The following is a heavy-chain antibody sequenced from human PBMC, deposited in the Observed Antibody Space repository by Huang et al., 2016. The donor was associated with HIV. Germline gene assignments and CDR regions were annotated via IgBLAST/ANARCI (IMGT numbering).Heavy chain of an antibody. Sequence: QVQLVQSGAEVKKPGSSVKLSCQSSGGGSSSYAISWVRQARGQGLEWRGGTIPVFGKTDYAPRFQGRVTITADESTNTAYIELSSLEYDDTALYYCARSGPRWGLATIWTLVYWGQGTLVTVSS. CDR3: ARSGPRWGLATIWTLVY. J-gene: IGHJ4*02. D-gene: IGHD5-12*01. CDR1: GGGSSSYA. CDR2: TIPVFGKT. V-gene: IGHV1-69*13.